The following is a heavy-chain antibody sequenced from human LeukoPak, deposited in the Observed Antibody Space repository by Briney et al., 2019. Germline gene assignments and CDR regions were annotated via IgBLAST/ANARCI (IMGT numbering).Heavy chain of an antibody. CDR3: ARGAMVREVADAFDI. D-gene: IGHD3-10*01. J-gene: IGHJ3*02. CDR2: INPNSGGT. CDR1: GYTFTGYY. Sequence: ASVKVSCKASGYTFTGYYMHWVRQAPGQGLEWMGWINPNSGGTNYAQKFQGRVTMTRDTSISTAYMELSRLRSDDTAVYYCARGAMVREVADAFDIWGQGTMVTVSS. V-gene: IGHV1-2*02.